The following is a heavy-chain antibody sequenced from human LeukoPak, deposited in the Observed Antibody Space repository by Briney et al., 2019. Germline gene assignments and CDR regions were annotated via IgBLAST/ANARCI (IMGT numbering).Heavy chain of an antibody. CDR1: GFSLSTSGVG. J-gene: IGHJ5*02. CDR3: AHRLLSAAAAINWFDP. Sequence: SGPTLLKPTQTLTLTCTFSGFSLSTSGVGVGWIRQPPGKALEWLALIYWNDDKRYSPSLKSRLTITKDTSKNQVVLTMTNMDPVDTATYYCAHRLLSAAAAINWFDPWGQGTLVTVSS. V-gene: IGHV2-5*01. D-gene: IGHD6-13*01. CDR2: IYWNDDK.